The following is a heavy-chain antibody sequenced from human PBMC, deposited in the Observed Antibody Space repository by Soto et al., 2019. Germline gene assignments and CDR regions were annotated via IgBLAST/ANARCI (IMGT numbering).Heavy chain of an antibody. J-gene: IGHJ4*02. CDR1: GFSLSTSGVG. CDR2: IYWDDDK. CDR3: ARLYLYDSSGYNLFDY. V-gene: IGHV2-5*02. Sequence: QITLKESGPTLVKPTQTLTLTCTFSGFSLSTSGVGVGWIRQPPGKALEWLALIYWDDDKRYRPSLKTRLTITXXTXKXPVVLTMTSMDPVDTTTYYCARLYLYDSSGYNLFDYWGQGTLVTVSS. D-gene: IGHD3-22*01.